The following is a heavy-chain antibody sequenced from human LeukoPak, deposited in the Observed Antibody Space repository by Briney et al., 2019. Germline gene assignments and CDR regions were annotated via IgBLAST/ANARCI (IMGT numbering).Heavy chain of an antibody. CDR2: IDPSDSYT. CDR1: GYSFTSYW. V-gene: IGHV5-10-1*01. J-gene: IGHJ4*02. Sequence: GESLKISCQGSGYSFTSYWISWVRQMPGKGLEWMGRIDPSDSYTNYSPSFQGHVTISADKSISTAYLQWSSLKASDTAMYYCASTWNGARFDYWGQGTLVTVSS. CDR3: ASTWNGARFDY. D-gene: IGHD1-1*01.